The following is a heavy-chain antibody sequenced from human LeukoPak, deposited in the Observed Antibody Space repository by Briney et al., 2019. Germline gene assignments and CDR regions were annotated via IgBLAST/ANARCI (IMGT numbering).Heavy chain of an antibody. D-gene: IGHD3-22*01. V-gene: IGHV1-2*06. CDR2: INPNNSGT. Sequence: ASVKVSCKASGYIFTGYYMHWVRQAPGQGLEWMGRINPNNSGTNFAQKFQGRVTMTRDTSISPAYMELSRLRSDDTAVYYCAREASSGSGSFDIWGQGTMVTVSS. CDR1: GYIFTGYY. J-gene: IGHJ3*02. CDR3: AREASSGSGSFDI.